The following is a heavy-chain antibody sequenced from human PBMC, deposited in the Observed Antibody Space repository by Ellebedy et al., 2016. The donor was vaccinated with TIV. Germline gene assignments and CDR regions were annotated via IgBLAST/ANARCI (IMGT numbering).Heavy chain of an antibody. CDR1: GFTFSNYW. V-gene: IGHV3-7*04. Sequence: GGSLRLXXAASGFTFSNYWMHWVRQAPGKGLEWVANIKQDGSEKYYVGSVKGRFTISRDNAKNSLYLQVNSLRAEDTAVYYCARRYFDLWGRGTLVTVSS. J-gene: IGHJ2*01. CDR3: ARRYFDL. CDR2: IKQDGSEK.